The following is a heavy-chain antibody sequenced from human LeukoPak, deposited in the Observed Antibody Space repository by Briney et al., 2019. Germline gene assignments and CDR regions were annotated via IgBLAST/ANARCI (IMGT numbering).Heavy chain of an antibody. CDR2: ISTGGSTI. J-gene: IGHJ4*02. Sequence: PGGSLRLSCAASGFTFGSYELNWVRQAPGKGLEWVSYISTGGSTIFYADSVKGRFTISRDNAKNSLYLQLNSLRAEDTAVYCARVREYFGYWGQGTPVTVSS. V-gene: IGHV3-48*03. CDR3: ARVREYFGY. CDR1: GFTFGSYE.